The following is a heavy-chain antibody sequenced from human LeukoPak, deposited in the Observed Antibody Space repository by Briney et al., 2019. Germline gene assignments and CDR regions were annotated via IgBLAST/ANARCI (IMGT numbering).Heavy chain of an antibody. CDR2: AYYRSKWYN. CDR3: ARDRGINWGYFFYYMDV. CDR1: GDSVSSNSAA. V-gene: IGHV6-1*01. J-gene: IGHJ6*03. Sequence: PSQTLSLTCAISGDSVSSNSAAWNWIRQSPSRGLEWLGRAYYRSKWYNDYAVSVKSRITINPDTSKNQFSLQLNSVTPEDTAVYYCARDRGINWGYFFYYMDVWGKGTTVTVSS. D-gene: IGHD7-27*01.